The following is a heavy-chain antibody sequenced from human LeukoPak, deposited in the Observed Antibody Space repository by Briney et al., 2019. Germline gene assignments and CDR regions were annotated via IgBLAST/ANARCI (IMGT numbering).Heavy chain of an antibody. D-gene: IGHD3-10*01. CDR2: INPNSGGT. J-gene: IGHJ4*02. CDR1: GYTFTGYY. CDR3: ASITMVRGVPVKFDY. V-gene: IGHV1-2*02. Sequence: ASVKVSCKASGYTFTGYYMHWVRQAPGQGLEWMGWINPNSGGTNYAQKFQGRVTMTRDTSISTAYMELSRLRSDDTAVYYCASITMVRGVPVKFDYWGQGTLATVSS.